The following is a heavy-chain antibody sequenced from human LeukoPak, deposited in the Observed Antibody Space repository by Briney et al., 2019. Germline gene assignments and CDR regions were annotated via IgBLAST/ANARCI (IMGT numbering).Heavy chain of an antibody. CDR1: AATFTSYA. CDR2: IVLSLGIA. V-gene: IGHV1-69*04. J-gene: IGHJ4*02. Sequence: VSVTRYGSAATFTSYAISMMRHRPAQGHEWMGGIVLSLGIANYAQKFQGRVTITADKSTSTAYMELSSLRSEDTALYYGARSPAESTVATLGYWGQGTLVTVSS. D-gene: IGHD4-17*01. CDR3: ARSPAESTVATLGY.